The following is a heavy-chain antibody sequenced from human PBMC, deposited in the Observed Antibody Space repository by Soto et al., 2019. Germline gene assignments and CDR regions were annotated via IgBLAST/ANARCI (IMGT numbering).Heavy chain of an antibody. CDR2: FDPEDGET. J-gene: IGHJ3*02. Sequence: ASVKVSCKVSGYTLTELSMHWVRQAPGKGLEWMGGFDPEDGETIYAQKFQGRVTMTEDTSTDTAYMELSSLRSEDTAVYYCATERMIFGVVTPGVSAFDIWGQGTMVTVSS. CDR3: ATERMIFGVVTPGVSAFDI. CDR1: GYTLTELS. D-gene: IGHD3-3*01. V-gene: IGHV1-24*01.